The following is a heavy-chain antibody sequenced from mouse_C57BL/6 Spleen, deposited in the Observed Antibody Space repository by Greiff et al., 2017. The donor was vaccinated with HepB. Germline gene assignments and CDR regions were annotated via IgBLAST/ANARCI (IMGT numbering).Heavy chain of an antibody. CDR2: IYPGSGST. D-gene: IGHD2-5*01. CDR1: GYTFTSYW. CDR3: ARSYYSNYGDWFAY. J-gene: IGHJ3*01. Sequence: QVQLQQPGAELVKPGASVKMSCKASGYTFTSYWITWVKQRPGQGLEWIGDIYPGSGSTNYNEKFKSKATLTVDTSSSTAYMQLSSLTSEDSAVYYCARSYYSNYGDWFAYWGQGTLVTVSA. V-gene: IGHV1-55*01.